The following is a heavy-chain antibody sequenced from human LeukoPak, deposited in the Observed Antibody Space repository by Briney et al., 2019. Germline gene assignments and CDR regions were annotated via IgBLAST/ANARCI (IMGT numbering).Heavy chain of an antibody. D-gene: IGHD4-17*01. CDR3: ARGTVTTAFDY. V-gene: IGHV4-31*03. CDR1: GGSISSGGYY. CDR2: IYYSGST. Sequence: PSETLSLTCTVSGGSISSGGYYWSWIRQHPGKGLEWIGYIYYSGSTYYNPSLKSRVTISVGTSKNQFSLKLSSVTAADTAVYYCARGTVTTAFDYWGQGTLVTVSS. J-gene: IGHJ4*02.